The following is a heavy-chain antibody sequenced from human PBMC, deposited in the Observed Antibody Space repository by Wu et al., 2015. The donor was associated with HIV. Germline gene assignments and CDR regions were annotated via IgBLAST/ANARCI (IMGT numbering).Heavy chain of an antibody. Sequence: QVQLVQSGAEVKKPGASVKVSCKASGYTFTSYPISWLRQAPGQGLEWMGWITTYNGDTNYAQKFQGRITMTTDTSTTTAYMELRRLRSDDSAVYYCARGLRDILTGYYSAFEYWGQGSLVTVS. CDR3: ARGLRDILTGYYSAFEY. D-gene: IGHD3-9*01. CDR2: ITTYNGDT. V-gene: IGHV1-18*01. CDR1: GYTFTSYP. J-gene: IGHJ4*02.